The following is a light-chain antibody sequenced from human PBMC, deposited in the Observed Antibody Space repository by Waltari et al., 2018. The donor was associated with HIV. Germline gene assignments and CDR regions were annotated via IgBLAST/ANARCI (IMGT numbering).Light chain of an antibody. Sequence: EIVMTQSPATLSVSPGERATLSCRASQSVSNNLAWYQHKPGQAPRLLIYGASTRATGIPARFSGRGSGTEFTLSISSLQSEDFAVYYCQQYNNWPPNYTFGQGTKLEIK. CDR3: QQYNNWPPNYT. CDR2: GAS. V-gene: IGKV3D-15*01. J-gene: IGKJ2*01. CDR1: QSVSNN.